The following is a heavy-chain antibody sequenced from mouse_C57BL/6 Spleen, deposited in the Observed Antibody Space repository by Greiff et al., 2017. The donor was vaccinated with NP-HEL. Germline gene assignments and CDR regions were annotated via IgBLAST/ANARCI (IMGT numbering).Heavy chain of an antibody. CDR3: ARVGYSTYSMDY. V-gene: IGHV5-16*01. D-gene: IGHD2-5*01. CDR2: INYDGSST. J-gene: IGHJ4*01. CDR1: GFTFSDYY. Sequence: EVMLVESEGGLVQPGSSMKLSCTASGFTFSDYYMAWVRQVPEKGLEWVAYINYDGSSTYYLDSLKSRFIISRDNAKNTLYLQMSSLKSEDTATYYCARVGYSTYSMDYWGQGTSVTVSS.